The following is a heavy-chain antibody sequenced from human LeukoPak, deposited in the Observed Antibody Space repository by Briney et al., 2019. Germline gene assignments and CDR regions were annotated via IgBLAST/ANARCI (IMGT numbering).Heavy chain of an antibody. CDR2: INPSGGST. D-gene: IGHD3-10*01. J-gene: IGHJ5*02. V-gene: IGHV1-46*01. CDR1: GYTFTSYY. Sequence: ASVKVSCKASGYTFTSYYMHWVRQAPGQGLEWMGIINPSGGSTNYAQKFQGRVTMTRDTSTNTVYMELSSLRAEDTALYYCAKDKRFGELKTGNWFDPWGQGTLVTVSS. CDR3: AKDKRFGELKTGNWFDP.